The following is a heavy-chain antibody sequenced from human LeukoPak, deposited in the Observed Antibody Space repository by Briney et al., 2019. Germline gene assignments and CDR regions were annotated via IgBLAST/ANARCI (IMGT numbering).Heavy chain of an antibody. CDR3: ARQDRRVGNIAAAGVDAFDI. D-gene: IGHD6-13*01. Sequence: PSETLSLTCTVSGGSISSSSYYWGWIRQPPGKGLEWIGSIYYSGSTYYNPSLKSRVTISVDTSKNQFSLKLSSVTAADTAVYYCARQDRRVGNIAAAGVDAFDIWGQGTMVTVSS. CDR2: IYYSGST. J-gene: IGHJ3*02. CDR1: GGSISSSSYY. V-gene: IGHV4-39*01.